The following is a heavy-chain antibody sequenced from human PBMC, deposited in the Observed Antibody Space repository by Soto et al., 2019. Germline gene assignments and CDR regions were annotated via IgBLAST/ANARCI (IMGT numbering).Heavy chain of an antibody. CDR3: ARQRTSVVTQAYFDV. J-gene: IGHJ4*02. Sequence: SETLSLTCPVSGGSISSGDYYWSWIRQPPGKGLEWIGYIYYSGSTYNNPSLRSRVSMSIDTSKDQFSLKLRSVTAADTALYFCARQRTSVVTQAYFDVWGPGSLVTVSS. CDR2: IYYSGST. V-gene: IGHV4-30-4*01. D-gene: IGHD2-21*02. CDR1: GGSISSGDYY.